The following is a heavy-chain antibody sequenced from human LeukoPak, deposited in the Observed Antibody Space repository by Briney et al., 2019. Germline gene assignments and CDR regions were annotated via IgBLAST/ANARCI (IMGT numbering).Heavy chain of an antibody. CDR3: ARETYSNILTGTDY. Sequence: APVKVSCKASGYTFTTYGLSWVRQAPGQGLEWLGWISTYDDNIKYAQSLQGRLTLTIDTSTSTAYMELRSLTSDDTAVYYCARETYSNILTGTDYWGPGTLVTVSS. D-gene: IGHD3-9*01. CDR1: GYTFTTYG. CDR2: ISTYDDNI. J-gene: IGHJ4*02. V-gene: IGHV1-18*01.